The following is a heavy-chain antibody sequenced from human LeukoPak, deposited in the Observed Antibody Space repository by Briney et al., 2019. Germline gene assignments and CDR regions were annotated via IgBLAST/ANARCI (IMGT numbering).Heavy chain of an antibody. D-gene: IGHD6-19*01. CDR3: ASQPPAVAGTHPFDY. J-gene: IGHJ4*02. Sequence: ASVKVSCKASGYTFTSYAMHWVRQAPGQRLEWMGWINAGNGNTKYSQKFQGRVTITRDTSASTAYMELSNLRSEDTAVYYCASQPPAVAGTHPFDYWGQGTLVTVSS. CDR2: INAGNGNT. V-gene: IGHV1-3*01. CDR1: GYTFTSYA.